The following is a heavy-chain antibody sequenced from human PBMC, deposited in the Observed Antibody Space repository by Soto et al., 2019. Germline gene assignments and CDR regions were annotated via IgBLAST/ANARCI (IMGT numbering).Heavy chain of an antibody. V-gene: IGHV2-70*13. CDR1: GFSLTSPGMC. J-gene: IGHJ6*02. D-gene: IGHD1-20*01. CDR2: IERDDDDK. CDR3: ARSIRGPRRFNGMDV. Sequence: SGPTLVNPTETLTLTCTFSGFSLTSPGMCVSWIRQSPGKALEWLALIERDDDDKYYSTSLKTRLTISKDTRKNQVVLTMANMEPADTASYYCARSIRGPRRFNGMDVWGQGTTVTVS.